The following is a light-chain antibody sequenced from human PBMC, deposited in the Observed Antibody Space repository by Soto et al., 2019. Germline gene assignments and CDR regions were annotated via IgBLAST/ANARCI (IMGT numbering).Light chain of an antibody. Sequence: EIVLTQSPGTLSLSPGERATLSCRASQTISSSFLAWYQQKPGQAPRLLIYGASSRATGIPDRFSGSGSGTAFNLTITRLEPADCAVYHCQQYGSSPPLSFGGGTKVEIK. V-gene: IGKV3-20*01. CDR2: GAS. CDR3: QQYGSSPPLS. CDR1: QTISSSF. J-gene: IGKJ4*01.